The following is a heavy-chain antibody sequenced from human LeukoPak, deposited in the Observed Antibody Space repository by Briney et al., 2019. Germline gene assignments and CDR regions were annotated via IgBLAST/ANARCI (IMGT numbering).Heavy chain of an antibody. CDR2: IIPILGIA. V-gene: IGHV1-69*04. J-gene: IGHJ5*02. D-gene: IGHD2-2*01. Sequence: SVKVSCKASGGTFSSYTISWVRQAPGQGLEWMGRIIPILGIANYAQKFQGRVTITADKSTSTAYMELSSLRSEDTAVYYCARDSVVPAAITWFDPWGQGTLVTVSS. CDR3: ARDSVVPAAITWFDP. CDR1: GGTFSSYT.